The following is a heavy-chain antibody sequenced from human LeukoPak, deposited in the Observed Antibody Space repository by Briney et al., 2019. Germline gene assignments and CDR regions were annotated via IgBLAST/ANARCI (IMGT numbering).Heavy chain of an antibody. V-gene: IGHV3-30*18. J-gene: IGHJ6*03. CDR2: ISHDGRNK. CDR1: GFAFITYG. D-gene: IGHD3/OR15-3a*01. CDR3: AKGSKAVIFTRDHYMDV. Sequence: PGGSLRLSCVASGFAFITYGMHWVRQAPGKGLDWVAFISHDGRNKYYADSVKGRFAISRDNSKNTLYLQMNSLRAEDTAVYYCAKGSKAVIFTRDHYMDVWGKGSTVTISS.